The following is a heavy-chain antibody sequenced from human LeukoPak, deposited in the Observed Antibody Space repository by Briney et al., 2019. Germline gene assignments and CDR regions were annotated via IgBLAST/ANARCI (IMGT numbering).Heavy chain of an antibody. CDR2: IYTTETT. J-gene: IGHJ3*01. Sequence: SETLSLTCTVSGDSISSASHYWSWLRQPAGKAPEWIGRIYTTETTSYNPSLKTRVTLSLDRSKNQFSLNLSSITAADTAVYYCARGTYYDSAPRAFDVWGQGTMVSVSS. CDR3: ARGTYYDSAPRAFDV. D-gene: IGHD3-3*01. V-gene: IGHV4-61*02. CDR1: GDSISSASHY.